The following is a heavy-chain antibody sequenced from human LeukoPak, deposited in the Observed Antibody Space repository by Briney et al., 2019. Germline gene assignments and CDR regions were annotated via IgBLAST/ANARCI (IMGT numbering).Heavy chain of an antibody. V-gene: IGHV3-11*01. CDR3: ARPSQVRFDTSGYLDY. CDR2: ITSSADTI. Sequence: GSLRLSCAASGFTFSDFYMSWIRQAPGKGLEWVSYITSSADTIHYADSVKGRFTISRDNAKNSLYLQMNSLRAEDTAMYYCARPSQVRFDTSGYLDYWGQGTLVTVSS. D-gene: IGHD3-22*01. J-gene: IGHJ4*02. CDR1: GFTFSDFY.